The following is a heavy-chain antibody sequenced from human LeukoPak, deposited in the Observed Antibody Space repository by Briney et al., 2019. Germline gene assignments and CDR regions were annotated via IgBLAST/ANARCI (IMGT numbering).Heavy chain of an antibody. CDR1: GGSFSGYY. V-gene: IGHV4-34*01. Sequence: SETLSLTCAVYGGSFSGYYWSWIRQPPGKGLEWIGEINHSGSTNYNPSLKSRVTISVDTSKNQFSLKLSSVTAADTAVYYCARHIGSSKYYYYMDVWGKGTTVTVSS. D-gene: IGHD2-2*03. CDR2: INHSGST. CDR3: ARHIGSSKYYYYMDV. J-gene: IGHJ6*03.